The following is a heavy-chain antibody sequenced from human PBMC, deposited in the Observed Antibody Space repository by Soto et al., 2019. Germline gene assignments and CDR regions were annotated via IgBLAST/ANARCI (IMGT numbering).Heavy chain of an antibody. V-gene: IGHV1-2*02. CDR1: GYTFTGYY. CDR2: INPNSGGT. J-gene: IGHJ4*02. D-gene: IGHD6-6*01. Sequence: QVQLVQSGAEVKKPGASVKVSCKASGYTFTGYYMHWVRQAPGQGPEWMGWINPNSGGTTYQGRVTVTRDTSISTAYMELSSLRSDDTAVYYCARGGSSSLDYWGQGTLVTVSS. CDR3: ARGGSSSLDY.